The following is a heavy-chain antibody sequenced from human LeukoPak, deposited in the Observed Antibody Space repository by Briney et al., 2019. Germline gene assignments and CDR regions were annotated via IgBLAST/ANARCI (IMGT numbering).Heavy chain of an antibody. CDR2: ISGSGGST. D-gene: IGHD6-19*01. CDR3: ARAVAGTHWFDP. J-gene: IGHJ5*02. Sequence: GGSLRLSCAASGLTFSSYAMSWVRQAPGKGLEWVSAISGSGGSTYYADSVKGRFTMSRESAKNSLYLQMNSLRAGDTAVYYCARAVAGTHWFDPWGQGTLVTVSS. CDR1: GLTFSSYA. V-gene: IGHV3-23*01.